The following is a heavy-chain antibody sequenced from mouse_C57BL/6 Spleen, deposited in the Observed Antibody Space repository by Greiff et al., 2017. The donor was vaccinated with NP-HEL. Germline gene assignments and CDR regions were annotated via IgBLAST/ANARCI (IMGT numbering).Heavy chain of an antibody. CDR2: IYPGDGDT. Sequence: VQLQQSGPELVKPGASVKISCKASGYAFSSSWMNWVQQRPGKGLEWIGRIYPGDGDTNYNGKFKGKATLTADKSSSTAYMQLSSLTSEDSAVYFCARSPYPYYFDYWGQGTTLTVSS. CDR3: ARSPYPYYFDY. D-gene: IGHD5-1*01. V-gene: IGHV1-82*01. J-gene: IGHJ2*01. CDR1: GYAFSSSW.